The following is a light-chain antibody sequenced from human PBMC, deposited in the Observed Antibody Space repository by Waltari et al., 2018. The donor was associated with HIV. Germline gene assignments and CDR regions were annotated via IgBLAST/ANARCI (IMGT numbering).Light chain of an antibody. V-gene: IGLV1-44*01. J-gene: IGLJ7*01. Sequence: QSVPTQPPLASGTPGQRVTLSCSGSSCNIGSNTVNWYQQLTGTAPKRLIYSNKQRPSGVPDRFSGSKSGTSASLAISGLQSEDEADYYCAAWDDSLNGFAVFGGGTQLTVL. CDR1: SCNIGSNT. CDR3: AAWDDSLNGFAV. CDR2: SNK.